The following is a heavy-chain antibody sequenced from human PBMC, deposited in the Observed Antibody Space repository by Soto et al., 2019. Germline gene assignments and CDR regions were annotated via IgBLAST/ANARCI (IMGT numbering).Heavy chain of an antibody. Sequence: EVQLVESGGGLVQPGGSLRPSCAASGFTLSNFWMSWVRQAPGKGLGWVASIKEDGSEKTYVDSVKGRFTISRDNAQNSLYLQMNRLRVDDAAVYYCASYRTLGCWGQGTPVIVSS. CDR3: ASYRTLGC. D-gene: IGHD1-26*01. J-gene: IGHJ4*02. CDR1: GFTLSNFW. V-gene: IGHV3-7*03. CDR2: IKEDGSEK.